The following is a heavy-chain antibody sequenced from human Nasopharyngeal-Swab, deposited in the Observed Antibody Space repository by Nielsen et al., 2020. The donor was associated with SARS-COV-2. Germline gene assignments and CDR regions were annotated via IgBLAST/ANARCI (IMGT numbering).Heavy chain of an antibody. CDR3: ATHYYDSSGYFQGDY. Sequence: LRLSCTVSGASISSSSYYWGWIRQPPGEGLEWIGSIYYSGSTYYNPSLKSRVTISVDTSKNQFSLKLSSVTAADTAVYYCATHYYDSSGYFQGDYWGQGTLVTVSS. V-gene: IGHV4-39*01. J-gene: IGHJ4*02. CDR2: IYYSGST. D-gene: IGHD3-22*01. CDR1: GASISSSSYY.